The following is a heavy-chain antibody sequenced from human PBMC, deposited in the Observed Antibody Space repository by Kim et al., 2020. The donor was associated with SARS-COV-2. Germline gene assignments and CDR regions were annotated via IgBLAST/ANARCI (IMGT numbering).Heavy chain of an antibody. D-gene: IGHD3-22*01. CDR2: INPSGGST. J-gene: IGHJ6*02. CDR1: GYTFTSYY. Sequence: ASVKVSCKASGYTFTSYYMHWVRQAPGQGLEWMGIINPSGGSTSYAQKFQGRVTMTRDTSTSTVYMELSSLRSEDTAVYYCARDGSTMIVATYGMDVWGQGTTVTVSS. V-gene: IGHV1-46*01. CDR3: ARDGSTMIVATYGMDV.